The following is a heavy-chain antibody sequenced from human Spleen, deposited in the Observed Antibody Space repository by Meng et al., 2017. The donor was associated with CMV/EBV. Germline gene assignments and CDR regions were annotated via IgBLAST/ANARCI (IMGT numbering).Heavy chain of an antibody. CDR1: GYPFTGYH. V-gene: IGHV1-2*02. CDR3: ARVIAVAGTAPFDH. CDR2: INSNSGGT. D-gene: IGHD6-19*01. Sequence: KASGYPFTGYHVHWVRQAPGQGPEWMGWINSNSGGTKYAQKFQGRVTMTRDTSVSTAYMELSRLRSDDTAVYYCARVIAVAGTAPFDHWGQGTLVTVSS. J-gene: IGHJ4*02.